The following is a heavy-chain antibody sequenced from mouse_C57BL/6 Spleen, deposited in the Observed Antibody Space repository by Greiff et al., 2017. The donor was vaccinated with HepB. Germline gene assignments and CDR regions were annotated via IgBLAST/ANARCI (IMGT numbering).Heavy chain of an antibody. CDR2: IDPSDSYT. CDR3: AREGDYYGRSYYDY. J-gene: IGHJ2*01. D-gene: IGHD1-1*01. CDR1: GYTFTSYW. V-gene: IGHV1-50*01. Sequence: LVESGAELVKPGASVKLSCKASGYTFTSYWMQWVKQRPGQGLEWIGEIDPSDSYTNYNQKFKGKATLTVDTSSSTAYMQLSSLTSEDSAVYDYAREGDYYGRSYYDYWGQGTTRTVSS.